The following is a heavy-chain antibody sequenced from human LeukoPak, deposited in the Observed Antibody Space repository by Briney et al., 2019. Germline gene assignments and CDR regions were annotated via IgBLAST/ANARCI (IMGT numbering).Heavy chain of an antibody. Sequence: GGSLRLSCAASGFTFSSYAMSWVRQAPGKGLEWVSAISGSGGSTYYADSVKGRFTVSRDNSKNTLYLQMNSLRAEDTAVYYCAKRDSGSYEYYYYGMDVWGQGTTVTVSS. V-gene: IGHV3-23*01. D-gene: IGHD1-26*01. CDR2: ISGSGGST. J-gene: IGHJ6*02. CDR1: GFTFSSYA. CDR3: AKRDSGSYEYYYYGMDV.